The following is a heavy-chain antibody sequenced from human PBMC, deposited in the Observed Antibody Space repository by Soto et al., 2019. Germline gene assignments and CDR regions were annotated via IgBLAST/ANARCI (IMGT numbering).Heavy chain of an antibody. CDR2: IYGNGGGT. CDR3: AKDVRPDGYWDLDY. J-gene: IGHJ4*02. CDR1: GFTFGTYS. V-gene: IGHV3-23*01. Sequence: EVQLLESGGGLVQPGESLRLSCAASGFTFGTYSMNWVRQAPGKVLEWVSGIYGNGGGTFYADSVKGRFTISRDNSRNTLYLQMNSLRAEDTDVYYCAKDVRPDGYWDLDYWGQGTPVTVSS. D-gene: IGHD5-12*01.